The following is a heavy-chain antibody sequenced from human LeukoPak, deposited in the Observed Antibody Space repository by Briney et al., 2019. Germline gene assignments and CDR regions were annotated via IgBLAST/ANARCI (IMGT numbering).Heavy chain of an antibody. CDR1: GFTVSSNY. J-gene: IGHJ4*02. CDR3: ARGCGGSCYSGIY. D-gene: IGHD2-15*01. V-gene: IGHV3-66*01. Sequence: GGSVSLSGAASGFTVSSNYMSWVGQAPGKGLEWGSVIYSGGSTYYPDSVKGRFTLSRDNSKHTLYLQMNSLPAEDTAVYYCARGCGGSCYSGIYWGQGALLTVSS. CDR2: IYSGGST.